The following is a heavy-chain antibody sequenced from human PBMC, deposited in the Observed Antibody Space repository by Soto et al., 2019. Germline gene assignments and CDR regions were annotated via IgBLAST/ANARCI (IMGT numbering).Heavy chain of an antibody. V-gene: IGHV5-51*01. Sequence: EVQLVQSGVEVKKPGESLKISCKGSGYTFSDYWIALVRHMPGKGLEWMGVIYPRDSDTRYSPSFQGQVTISVDTSIDTAYLQWTSLEDSQSATYYCARQAVAQRTGRDGLDVWGRG. CDR2: IYPRDSDT. CDR1: GYTFSDYW. CDR3: ARQAVAQRTGRDGLDV. J-gene: IGHJ6*02. D-gene: IGHD3-10*01.